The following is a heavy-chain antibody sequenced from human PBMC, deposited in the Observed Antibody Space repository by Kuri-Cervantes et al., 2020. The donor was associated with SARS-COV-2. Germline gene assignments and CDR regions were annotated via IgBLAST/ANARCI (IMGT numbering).Heavy chain of an antibody. CDR1: GFTFSSYA. Sequence: GESLKLSCAASGFTFSSYAMHWVRQAPGKGLEWVAVMSYDGSNKYYADSVKGRFTISRDNSKNTLYLQMNSLRAEDTAVYYCARGDYYDSSGYYLHYFDYWGQGTLVTVSS. V-gene: IGHV3-30-3*01. CDR3: ARGDYYDSSGYYLHYFDY. J-gene: IGHJ4*02. D-gene: IGHD3-22*01. CDR2: MSYDGSNK.